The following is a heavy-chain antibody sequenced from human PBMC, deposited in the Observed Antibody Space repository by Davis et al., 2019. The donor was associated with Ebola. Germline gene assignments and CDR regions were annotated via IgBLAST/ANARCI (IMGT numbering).Heavy chain of an antibody. J-gene: IGHJ6*03. CDR2: ISGIGGNT. Sequence: GESLKISCAASGSTFSNYVMSWVRQAPGKGLEWVSAISGIGGNTYYADSVKGRFTISRDNSQNTLYLQMNSLRVEDTAVYYCATNTGTTGTTSYYCFYMDVWGKGTTVTVSS. V-gene: IGHV3-23*01. CDR3: ATNTGTTGTTSYYCFYMDV. CDR1: GSTFSNYV. D-gene: IGHD1-1*01.